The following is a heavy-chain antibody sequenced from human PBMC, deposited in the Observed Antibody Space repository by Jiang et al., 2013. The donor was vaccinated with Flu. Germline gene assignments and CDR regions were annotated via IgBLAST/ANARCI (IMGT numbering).Heavy chain of an antibody. CDR2: IRFDGQSK. D-gene: IGHD2-2*01. V-gene: IGHV3-30*02. J-gene: IGHJ4*02. CDR1: GFNFNNYA. CDR3: ATLRGSSYDTYVMDF. Sequence: VQLVESGGGVVQPGGSLRLSCSASGFNFNNYAMHWVRQAPGKGLEWVAIIRFDGQSKDYADSVKGRFAISRDTSKNSVFLQMSSLGPEDTALYYCATLRGSSYDTYVMDFWGQG.